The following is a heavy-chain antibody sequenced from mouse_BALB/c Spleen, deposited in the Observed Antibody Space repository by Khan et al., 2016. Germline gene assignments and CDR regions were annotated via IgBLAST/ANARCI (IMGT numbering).Heavy chain of an antibody. CDR3: ARSLYYSYGYALDC. CDR2: ISSTGGT. D-gene: IGHD2-14*01. CDR1: GYSITSDYA. Sequence: EVKLLESGPGLVKPSQSLSLTCTVTGYSITSDYAWNWIRQFPGNQLEWMGYISSTGGTSYNPSLKSRISITRDTSKNQFFLQLKSVTAEDTATYYCARSLYYSYGYALDCWGRGTLVTVSS. V-gene: IGHV3-2*02. J-gene: IGHJ4*01.